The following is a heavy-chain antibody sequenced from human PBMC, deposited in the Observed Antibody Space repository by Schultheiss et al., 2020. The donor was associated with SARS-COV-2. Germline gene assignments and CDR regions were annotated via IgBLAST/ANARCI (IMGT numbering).Heavy chain of an antibody. D-gene: IGHD6-19*01. V-gene: IGHV3-30-3*01. CDR2: ISYDGGLK. J-gene: IGHJ4*02. CDR3: ARGYSSAWWYYFDH. Sequence: GSLRLSCAASRFTFSSYAMHWVRQAPGRGLEWVAMISYDGGLKYYADSVKDRFTVSRDNSVTTLYLEMNSLRVEDTAVYYCARGYSSAWWYYFDHWGQGTLVTVSS. CDR1: RFTFSSYA.